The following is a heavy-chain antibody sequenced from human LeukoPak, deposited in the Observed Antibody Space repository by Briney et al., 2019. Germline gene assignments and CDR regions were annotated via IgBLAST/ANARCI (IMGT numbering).Heavy chain of an antibody. V-gene: IGHV4-34*01. D-gene: IGHD5-24*01. Sequence: SETLSLTCAVYGGSFSAYYWSWIRQPPGKGLEWIGEINHSGSTNYNPSLKSRVTISVDTSKNQFSLKLSSVTAADTAVYYCARLDGYNSHFDYWGQGTLVTVSS. CDR3: ARLDGYNSHFDY. CDR2: INHSGST. CDR1: GGSFSAYY. J-gene: IGHJ4*02.